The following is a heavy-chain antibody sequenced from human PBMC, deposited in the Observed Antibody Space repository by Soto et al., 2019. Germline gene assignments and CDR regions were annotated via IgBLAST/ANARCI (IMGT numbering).Heavy chain of an antibody. V-gene: IGHV4-39*01. CDR3: AILLPYYYDSSGYYHYYYGMDV. J-gene: IGHJ6*02. D-gene: IGHD3-22*01. CDR1: GGSISSSSYY. Sequence: SETLSLTCTVSGGSISSSSYYWGWIRQPPGKGLEWIGSIYYSGSTYYNPSLKSRVTISVDTSKNQFSLKLSSVTAADTAVYYCAILLPYYYDSSGYYHYYYGMDVWGQGTTVTVSS. CDR2: IYYSGST.